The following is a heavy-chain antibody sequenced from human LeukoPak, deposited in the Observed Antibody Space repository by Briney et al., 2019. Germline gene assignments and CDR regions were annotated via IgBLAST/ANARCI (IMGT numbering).Heavy chain of an antibody. CDR2: INPNSGGT. Sequence: ASVNVSCKASGYTFTGYYMHWVRQAPGQGLEWMGWINPNSGGTNYAQKFQGRVTMTRDTSISTAYMELSRLRSDDTAVYYCARDQGNDSRGYNWFDTWGQGTRVTVSS. D-gene: IGHD3-22*01. J-gene: IGHJ5*02. CDR1: GYTFTGYY. V-gene: IGHV1-2*02. CDR3: ARDQGNDSRGYNWFDT.